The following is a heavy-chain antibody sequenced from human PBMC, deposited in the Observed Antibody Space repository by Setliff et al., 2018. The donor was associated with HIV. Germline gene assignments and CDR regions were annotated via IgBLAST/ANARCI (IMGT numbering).Heavy chain of an antibody. CDR1: GGSISNGDYF. CDR2: IYYSGSA. V-gene: IGHV4-30-4*08. Sequence: PSETLSLTCTVSGGSISNGDYFLSWIRQAPGKGLEWIGCIYYSGSAYYNPSFKSRVTLSVDTSENQFSLRLSSVTAADTAVYFCARGGTVSADFDSWGQGSLVTVSS. CDR3: ARGGTVSADFDS. D-gene: IGHD6-19*01. J-gene: IGHJ4*02.